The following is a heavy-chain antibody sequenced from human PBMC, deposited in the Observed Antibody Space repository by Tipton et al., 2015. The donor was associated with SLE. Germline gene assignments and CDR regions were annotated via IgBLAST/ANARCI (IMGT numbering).Heavy chain of an antibody. CDR1: GYSFTTYW. D-gene: IGHD3-16*01. J-gene: IGHJ4*02. V-gene: IGHV5-51*03. Sequence: QLVQSGAEMKKPGESLKISCKGSGYSFTTYWIGWVRQMPGKGLEWMGIIYPGDSDTRYSPPFQGQVTISADKSISTAYLQWSSLKSSDSAMFYCARAGDYGADYFDYWGQGTLVTVSS. CDR3: ARAGDYGADYFDY. CDR2: IYPGDSDT.